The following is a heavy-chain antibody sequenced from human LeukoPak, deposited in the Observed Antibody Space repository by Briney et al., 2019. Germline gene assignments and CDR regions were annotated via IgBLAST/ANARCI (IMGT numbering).Heavy chain of an antibody. J-gene: IGHJ4*02. CDR1: GDSISSYY. D-gene: IGHD2/OR15-2a*01. V-gene: IGHV4-59*01. CDR2: IYYSGST. CDR3: ARNINRAGLDY. Sequence: SETLSFTCTVSGDSISSYYWSWIRQPPGKGLEWIGYIYYSGSTNYNPSLKSRVTISVDTSKNQFSLKLSSVTAADTAVYYCARNINRAGLDYWGQGTLVTVSS.